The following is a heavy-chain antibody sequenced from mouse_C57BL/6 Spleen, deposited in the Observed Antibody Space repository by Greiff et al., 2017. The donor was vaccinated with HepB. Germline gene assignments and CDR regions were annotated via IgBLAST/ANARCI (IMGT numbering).Heavy chain of an antibody. CDR1: GYTFTDYY. Sequence: EVQLQESGPVLVKPGASVKMSCKASGYTFTDYYMNWVKQSHGKSLEWIGVINPYNGGTSYNQKFKGKATLTVDKSSSTAYMELNSLTSEDSAVYYCAYYRPYWYFDVWGTGTTVTVSS. V-gene: IGHV1-19*01. CDR3: AYYRPYWYFDV. D-gene: IGHD2-12*01. J-gene: IGHJ1*03. CDR2: INPYNGGT.